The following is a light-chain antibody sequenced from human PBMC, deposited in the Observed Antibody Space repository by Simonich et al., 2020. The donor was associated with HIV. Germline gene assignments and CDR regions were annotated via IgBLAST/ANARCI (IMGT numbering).Light chain of an antibody. CDR3: QQFGGSPPYT. CDR2: SAS. J-gene: IGKJ2*01. CDR1: QSVSSTY. V-gene: IGKV3-20*01. Sequence: EIVMTQSPATLSVSPGERATLSCRASQSVSSTYLAWYQQKPGQAPRLLIYSASIRATGIPDRFSGSGSGTDFTLTISRLEPEDFAVYFCQQFGGSPPYTFGQGTKLEIK.